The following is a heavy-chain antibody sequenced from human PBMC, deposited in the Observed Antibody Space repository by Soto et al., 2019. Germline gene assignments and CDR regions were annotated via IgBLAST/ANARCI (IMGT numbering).Heavy chain of an antibody. Sequence: SWVRQAPGQGLEWMGWIGAYNGETNYAQKFQGRVTMTTDTSQNQFSLKLDSVTAADTALYCCAGHSLQQSFTYWGQGTQVTVSS. V-gene: IGHV1-18*01. CDR2: IGAYNGET. CDR3: AGHSLQQSFTY. J-gene: IGHJ4*02. D-gene: IGHD6-13*01.